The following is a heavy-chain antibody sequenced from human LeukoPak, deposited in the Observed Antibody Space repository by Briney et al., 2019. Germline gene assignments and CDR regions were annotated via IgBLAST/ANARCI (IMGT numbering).Heavy chain of an antibody. CDR1: GYSISSGYY. D-gene: IGHD3-22*01. Sequence: SETLSLTCTVSGYSISSGYYWGWIRQPPGKGLEWIGNIYHSGSTYYNPSLKSRVTISVDMSKNQFSLKLSSVTAVDTAVYYCARADSSGYQAFDIWGQGTMVTVSS. CDR2: IYHSGST. J-gene: IGHJ3*02. CDR3: ARADSSGYQAFDI. V-gene: IGHV4-38-2*02.